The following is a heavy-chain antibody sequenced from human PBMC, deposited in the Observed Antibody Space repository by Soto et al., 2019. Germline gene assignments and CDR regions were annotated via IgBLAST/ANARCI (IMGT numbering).Heavy chain of an antibody. V-gene: IGHV3-48*03. CDR3: ARAECSSPDCLTAYYSYGLDV. D-gene: IGHD3-9*01. CDR2: INTAGSTK. J-gene: IGHJ6*02. Sequence: PGGSLRLSCAASGFTFSNFEMHWVRQAPGKGLEWGSYINTAGSTKYYAESVKGRFTISRDNARNSLFLQMNSLRAEDTAVYYCARAECSSPDCLTAYYSYGLDVWGQGSTVPVSS. CDR1: GFTFSNFE.